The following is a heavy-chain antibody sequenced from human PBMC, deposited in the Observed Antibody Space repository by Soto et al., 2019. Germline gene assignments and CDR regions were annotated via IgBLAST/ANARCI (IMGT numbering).Heavy chain of an antibody. D-gene: IGHD2-15*01. CDR3: ARALGYCSGGTCFGDYFDP. J-gene: IGHJ5*02. V-gene: IGHV3-21*01. CDR1: GFTFSNFV. CDR2: ISSSSTFI. Sequence: EVQLVESGGGLVRPGGSLRLSCAASGFTFSNFVLNWVRQPPGKGLEWVSSISSSSTFIYYADSLRGRFTISRDNAKKSLYLQMNSLRAEDTAVYYCARALGYCSGGTCFGDYFDPWGQGTLVTVSS.